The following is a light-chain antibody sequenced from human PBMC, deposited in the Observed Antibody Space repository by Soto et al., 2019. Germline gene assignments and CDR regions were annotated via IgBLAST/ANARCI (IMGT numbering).Light chain of an antibody. CDR1: QSVSSSY. CDR2: GAS. V-gene: IGKV3-20*01. Sequence: EFVWTQSPGTLYLSPGERATLSCRATQSVSSSYLAWYQQKPGQAPRILIYGASTRATGIPDRFSGSGSGTDFTLTISRLEPEAFAVYYCQQYGSSPPLTFGGGTKVEIK. J-gene: IGKJ4*01. CDR3: QQYGSSPPLT.